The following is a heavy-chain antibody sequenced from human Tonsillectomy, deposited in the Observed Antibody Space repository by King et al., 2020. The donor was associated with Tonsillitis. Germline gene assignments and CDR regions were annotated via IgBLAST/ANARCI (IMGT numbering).Heavy chain of an antibody. V-gene: IGHV3-30*01. CDR2: ISYDGSNT. Sequence: VQLVESGGGVVQPGRSLRLSCAASGFTFSSYAMHWVRQAPGKGPEWVAVISYDGSNTYYVDSVKGRFTISRDISKNTLYLQMNSLRVEDTAVYYCARGVGYSGFNYLRFFDYWGQGTLVTVSS. CDR1: GFTFSSYA. D-gene: IGHD5-12*01. CDR3: ARGVGYSGFNYLRFFDY. J-gene: IGHJ4*02.